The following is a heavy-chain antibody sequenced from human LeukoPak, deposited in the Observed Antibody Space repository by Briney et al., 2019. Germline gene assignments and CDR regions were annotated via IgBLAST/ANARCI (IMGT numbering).Heavy chain of an antibody. Sequence: SQTLSLTCTVSGGSISSGDYYWSWIRQPPGKGLEWIGYIYYSGSTHYNPSLKSRVTISVDTSKNQFSLKLSSVTAADTVVYYCARTDIVVVPAAISWFDPWGQGTLVTVSS. D-gene: IGHD2-2*02. CDR2: IYYSGST. J-gene: IGHJ5*02. V-gene: IGHV4-30-4*08. CDR3: ARTDIVVVPAAISWFDP. CDR1: GGSISSGDYY.